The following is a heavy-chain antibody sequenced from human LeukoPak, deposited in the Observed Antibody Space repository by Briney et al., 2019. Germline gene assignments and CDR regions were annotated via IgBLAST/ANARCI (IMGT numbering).Heavy chain of an antibody. V-gene: IGHV1-18*01. J-gene: IGHJ6*03. CDR3: ARAGSGTYYYYYYMDV. CDR2: ISAYNGNT. CDR1: GYTFTSYG. D-gene: IGHD3-10*01. Sequence: ASVKVSCKASGYTFTSYGISWVRQAPGQGLEWMGWISAYNGNTNYAQKLQGRVTMTRDTSISTAYMELSRLRSDDTAVYYCARAGSGTYYYYYYMDVWGKGTTVIISS.